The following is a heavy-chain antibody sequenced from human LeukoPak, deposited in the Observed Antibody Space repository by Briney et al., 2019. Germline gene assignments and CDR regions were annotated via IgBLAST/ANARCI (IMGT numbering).Heavy chain of an antibody. Sequence: PSETLSLTCTVSGGSISISSYYWGWIRQPPGKGLEWIGSIYYSGSTYYNPSLKSRVTISVDTSKNQFSLKLSSVTAADTAVYYCARDSSGELITWGQGTLVTVSS. CDR2: IYYSGST. CDR1: GGSISISSYY. D-gene: IGHD3-22*01. V-gene: IGHV4-39*07. J-gene: IGHJ4*02. CDR3: ARDSSGELIT.